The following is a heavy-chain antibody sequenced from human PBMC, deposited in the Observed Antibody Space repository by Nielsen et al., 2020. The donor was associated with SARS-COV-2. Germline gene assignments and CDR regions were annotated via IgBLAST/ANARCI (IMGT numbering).Heavy chain of an antibody. D-gene: IGHD6-13*01. Sequence: WIRQPPGKGLEWIGYISNSGTAAYNPSLQSRVTISVDTSKNQLSLKLSSVTAADTAVYYCARAGGSSSWYTSNYYYYYMDVWGKGTTVTVSS. CDR2: ISNSGTA. J-gene: IGHJ6*03. CDR3: ARAGGSSSWYTSNYYYYYMDV. V-gene: IGHV4-59*12.